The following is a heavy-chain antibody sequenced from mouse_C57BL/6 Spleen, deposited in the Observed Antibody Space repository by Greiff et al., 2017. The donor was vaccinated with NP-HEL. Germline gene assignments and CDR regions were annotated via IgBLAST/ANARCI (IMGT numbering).Heavy chain of an antibody. Sequence: EVQLQQSGPVLVKPGASVKMSCKASGYTFTDYYMNWVKQSHGKSLEWIGVINPYNGGTSYNQKFKGKATLTVDKSSSTAYMELNSLTSEDSAVYYCARKGLTLDYWGQGTTLTVSS. D-gene: IGHD3-1*01. CDR3: ARKGLTLDY. J-gene: IGHJ2*01. CDR2: INPYNGGT. CDR1: GYTFTDYY. V-gene: IGHV1-19*01.